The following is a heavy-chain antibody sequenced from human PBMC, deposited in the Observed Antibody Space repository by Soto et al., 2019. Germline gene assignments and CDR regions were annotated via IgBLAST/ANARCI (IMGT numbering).Heavy chain of an antibody. CDR3: AKDHRESIMITFGGVIVIPWFDP. CDR2: ISGSGGST. D-gene: IGHD3-16*02. V-gene: IGHV3-23*01. Sequence: PGGSLRLSCAASGFTFSSYAMSWVRQAPGKGLEWVSAISGSGGSTYYADSVKGRFTISRDNSKNTLYLQMNSLRAEDTAVYYCAKDHRESIMITFGGVIVIPWFDPWGQGTLVTVSS. J-gene: IGHJ5*02. CDR1: GFTFSSYA.